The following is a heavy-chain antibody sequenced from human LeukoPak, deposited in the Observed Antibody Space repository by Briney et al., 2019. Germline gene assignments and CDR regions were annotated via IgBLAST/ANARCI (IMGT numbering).Heavy chain of an antibody. CDR3: ARGRYDILTGFFDY. Sequence: SETLSLTCAVYGGSFSGYYWSWIRQPPGKGLEWIGEINHSGSTNYNPSLKSRVTISVDTSKNQFSLKLSSVTAADTAVNYCARGRYDILTGFFDYWGQGTLVTVSS. V-gene: IGHV4-34*01. CDR1: GGSFSGYY. D-gene: IGHD3-9*01. CDR2: INHSGST. J-gene: IGHJ4*02.